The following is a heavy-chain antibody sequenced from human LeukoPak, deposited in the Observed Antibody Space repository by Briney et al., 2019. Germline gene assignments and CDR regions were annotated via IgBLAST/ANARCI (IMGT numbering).Heavy chain of an antibody. CDR3: ARSGVQLWSDAFDI. CDR1: GGSISSSSYY. D-gene: IGHD5-18*01. CDR2: IYYSGST. Sequence: PSETLSLTCTVSGGSISSSSYYWGWIRQPPGKGLEWIGSIYYSGSTYYNPSLKSRVTISVDTSKNQFSLKLSSVTAADTAVYYCARSGVQLWSDAFDIWGQGTMVTVSS. J-gene: IGHJ3*02. V-gene: IGHV4-39*07.